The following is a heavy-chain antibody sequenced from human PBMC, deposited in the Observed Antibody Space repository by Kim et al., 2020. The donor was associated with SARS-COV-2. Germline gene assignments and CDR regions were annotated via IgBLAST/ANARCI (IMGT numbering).Heavy chain of an antibody. CDR2: ISGSGGST. CDR3: AKDRGQQQLVLSYFDY. D-gene: IGHD6-13*01. J-gene: IGHJ4*02. Sequence: LSLTCAASGFTFSSYAMSWVRQAPGKGLEWVSAISGSGGSTYYADSVKGRFTISRDNSKNTLYLQMNSLRAEDTAVYYCAKDRGQQQLVLSYFDYWGQGTLVTVSS. V-gene: IGHV3-23*01. CDR1: GFTFSSYA.